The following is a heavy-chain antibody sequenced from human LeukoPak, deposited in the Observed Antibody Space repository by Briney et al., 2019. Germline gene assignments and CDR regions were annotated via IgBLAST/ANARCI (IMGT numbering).Heavy chain of an antibody. D-gene: IGHD3-10*01. V-gene: IGHV3-53*01. J-gene: IGHJ4*02. Sequence: GGSLRLSCAASGFTVSSNYMSWVRQAPGKGLEWVSVIYSGGSTYYADSVKGRFTISRDTSKNTVYLQMKGLKAEDTATYYCARVGPKSYFASGSYSDYWGQGTLVTVSS. CDR1: GFTVSSNY. CDR3: ARVGPKSYFASGSYSDY. CDR2: IYSGGST.